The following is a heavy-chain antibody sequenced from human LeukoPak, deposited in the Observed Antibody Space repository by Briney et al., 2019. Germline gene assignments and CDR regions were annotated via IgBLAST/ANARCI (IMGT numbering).Heavy chain of an antibody. CDR1: GFTFSSYA. J-gene: IGHJ6*03. CDR2: ISGSGGST. D-gene: IGHD2-2*02. V-gene: IGHV3-23*01. Sequence: GGSLRLSCAASGFTFSSYAMSWARQAPGKGLEWVSAISGSGGSTYYADSVKGRFTNSRDNSKNTLYLQMNSLRAEDTAVYYCAKLPAATPYYYYYMDVWGKGTTVTVSS. CDR3: AKLPAATPYYYYYMDV.